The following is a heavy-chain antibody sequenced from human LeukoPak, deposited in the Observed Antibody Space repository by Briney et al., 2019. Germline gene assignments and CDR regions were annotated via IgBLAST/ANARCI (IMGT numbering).Heavy chain of an antibody. CDR1: GGSISSYY. Sequence: SETLSLTCTVSGGSISSYYWSWVRQPAGKGLEWIGRIYSTGSTNYNPPLKSRVTMSVDTSKNQFSLRLRSVAAADTAVYYCARQIASAGTAGFDSWGQGALVTVSS. V-gene: IGHV4-4*07. J-gene: IGHJ4*02. D-gene: IGHD6-13*01. CDR2: IYSTGST. CDR3: ARQIASAGTAGFDS.